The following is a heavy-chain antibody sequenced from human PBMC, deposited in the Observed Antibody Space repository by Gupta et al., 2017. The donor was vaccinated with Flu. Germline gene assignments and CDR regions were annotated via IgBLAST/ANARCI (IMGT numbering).Heavy chain of an antibody. CDR3: ARVPYSGYSTFDP. D-gene: IGHD4-4*01. V-gene: IGHV3-74*01. Sequence: EVQLVESGGGLVQPGGSLRLSCAASGFTFSSFWMPWVRQTPGKGLVWISRINIDGSTTNYADSVKDRFTISRDNAKNTLYLQMNSLRVEDTAVYYCARVPYSGYSTFDPWGQGTLVTVSS. CDR1: GFTFSSFW. CDR2: INIDGSTT. J-gene: IGHJ5*02.